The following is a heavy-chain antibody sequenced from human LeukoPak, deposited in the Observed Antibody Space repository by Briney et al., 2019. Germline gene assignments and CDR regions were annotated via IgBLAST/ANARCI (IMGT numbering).Heavy chain of an antibody. Sequence: ASVKVSCKASEGTFSSYAISWVRQAPGQGLEWMRRIIPILGIANYAQKFQGRVTITADKSTSTAYMELSSLRSEDTAVYYCARGVPAAIDWFDPWGQGTLVTVSS. J-gene: IGHJ5*02. D-gene: IGHD2-2*02. CDR3: ARGVPAAIDWFDP. CDR2: IIPILGIA. V-gene: IGHV1-69*04. CDR1: EGTFSSYA.